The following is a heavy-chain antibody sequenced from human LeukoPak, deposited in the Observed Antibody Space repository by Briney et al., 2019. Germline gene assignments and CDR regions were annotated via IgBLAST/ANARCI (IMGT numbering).Heavy chain of an antibody. J-gene: IGHJ4*02. CDR1: GFTFSDYY. CDR2: IKSKTDGGTT. Sequence: GGSLRLSCAASGFTFSDYYMSWIRQAPGKGLEWVGRIKSKTDGGTTDYAAPVKGRFTISRDDSKNTLYLQMNSLKTEDTAVYYCTTEFRGFYDSTGYYRPGGYFDYWGLGTLVTVSS. D-gene: IGHD3-22*01. V-gene: IGHV3-15*01. CDR3: TTEFRGFYDSTGYYRPGGYFDY.